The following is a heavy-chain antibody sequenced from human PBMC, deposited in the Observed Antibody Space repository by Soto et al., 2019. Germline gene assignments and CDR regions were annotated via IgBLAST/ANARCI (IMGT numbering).Heavy chain of an antibody. J-gene: IGHJ4*02. CDR3: ARGLGYETLY. D-gene: IGHD3-3*01. V-gene: IGHV4-61*01. CDR1: GASVSNIIHY. CDR2: VHSSGIT. Sequence: QVQLQESGPGLVKPSETLSLTCSVSGASVSNIIHYWSWIRQPPGKGLEWIGCVHSSGITNYSPPLKSRVTISLDTSKNQFSLRLDSWTAADTAVYYCARGLGYETLYWGQGILVTVAS.